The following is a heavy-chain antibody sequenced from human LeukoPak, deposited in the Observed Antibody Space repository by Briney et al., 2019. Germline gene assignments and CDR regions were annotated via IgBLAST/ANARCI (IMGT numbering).Heavy chain of an antibody. Sequence: GGSLRLSCAASGFTFDDYAMHWVRQAPGKGLEWVSGISWNSGSIGYADSVKGRFTISRDNAKNSLYLQMNSLRAEDTALYYCAKGGYCSSTSCPNWFDPWGQGTLVTVSS. CDR1: GFTFDDYA. CDR3: AKGGYCSSTSCPNWFDP. D-gene: IGHD2-2*01. V-gene: IGHV3-9*01. CDR2: ISWNSGSI. J-gene: IGHJ5*02.